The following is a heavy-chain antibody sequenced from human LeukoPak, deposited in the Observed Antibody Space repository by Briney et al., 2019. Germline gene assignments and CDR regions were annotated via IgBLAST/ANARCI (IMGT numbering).Heavy chain of an antibody. CDR3: ARRRRGFDP. CDR2: IYYSGST. Sequence: SETLSPTCTVSGGSISSYYWSWIRQPPGKGLEWIGYIYYSGSTNYNPSLKSRVTISVDTSKNQFSLKLSSVTAADTAVYYCARRRRGFDPWGQGTLVTVSS. V-gene: IGHV4-59*08. J-gene: IGHJ5*02. CDR1: GGSISSYY.